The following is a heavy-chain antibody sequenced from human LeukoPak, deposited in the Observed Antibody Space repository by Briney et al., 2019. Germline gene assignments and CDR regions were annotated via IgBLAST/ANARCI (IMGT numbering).Heavy chain of an antibody. CDR2: IKSKTDGGTT. V-gene: IGHV3-15*01. CDR3: AKGPYYYDSSGRSDY. Sequence: GGSLRLSCGASGFTFSNAWMTWVRQAPGKGLEWVGRIKSKTDGGTTDYAAPVKGRFIISRDDSKDTLFLQMNSLKTEDTAVYYCAKGPYYYDSSGRSDYWGQGTLVTVSS. CDR1: GFTFSNAW. D-gene: IGHD3-22*01. J-gene: IGHJ4*02.